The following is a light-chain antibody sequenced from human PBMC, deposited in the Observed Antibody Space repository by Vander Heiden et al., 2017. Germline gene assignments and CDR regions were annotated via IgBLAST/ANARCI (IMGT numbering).Light chain of an antibody. CDR3: QQSFSTLGT. CDR2: AAS. J-gene: IGKJ4*01. CDR1: KSSSSY. Sequence: SQITESPSSLSASVGDRVTITCRASKSSSSYLNWYQQKPGKAPQLLIYAASSLQSGVPSRFSGSGSGTDFTLTISRLQPEDFATYYCQQSFSTLGTFGGGTKVEIK. V-gene: IGKV1-39*01.